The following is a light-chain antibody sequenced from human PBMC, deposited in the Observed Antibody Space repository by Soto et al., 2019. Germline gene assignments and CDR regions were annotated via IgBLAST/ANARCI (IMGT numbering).Light chain of an antibody. J-gene: IGKJ3*01. CDR3: QKYNSAPQT. V-gene: IGKV1-27*01. Sequence: DIQMTQSPSSLSASVGDRVTITCRASQGISTYLAWYQQKPGKGPKLLIYEASSLQSGVPSRFSGSGSGTDFTLTISSLQPEDAATYYCQKYNSAPQTFGPGTKVDI. CDR2: EAS. CDR1: QGISTY.